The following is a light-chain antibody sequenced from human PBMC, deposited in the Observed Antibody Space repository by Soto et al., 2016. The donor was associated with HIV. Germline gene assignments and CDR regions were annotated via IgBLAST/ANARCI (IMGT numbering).Light chain of an antibody. V-gene: IGLV3-21*03. CDR3: QVWDSSSDHVV. Sequence: SQMLTQPPSVSVAPGKTATITCGGNNIGSYTVNWYQQKPGQAPVLVAFADDDRPSGIPERFSGSKSGDTATLTISRVEAGDAADYYCQVWDSSSDHVVFGGGTKLTVL. CDR2: ADD. CDR1: NIGSYT. J-gene: IGLJ2*01.